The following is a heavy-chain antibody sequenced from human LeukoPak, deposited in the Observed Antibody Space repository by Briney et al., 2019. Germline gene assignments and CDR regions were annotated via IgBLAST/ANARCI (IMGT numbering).Heavy chain of an antibody. J-gene: IGHJ4*02. V-gene: IGHV3-64*04. CDR2: ISSNGGST. Sequence: GGSLRLSCSASGFTFSNYAMHWVPQAPRKGLEYVSVISSNGGSTYYADSVKGRFTISRDNSKNTLYLQMISLRAEDTAVYYCARGLGDFDYWGQGTLVTVSS. D-gene: IGHD3/OR15-3a*01. CDR1: GFTFSNYA. CDR3: ARGLGDFDY.